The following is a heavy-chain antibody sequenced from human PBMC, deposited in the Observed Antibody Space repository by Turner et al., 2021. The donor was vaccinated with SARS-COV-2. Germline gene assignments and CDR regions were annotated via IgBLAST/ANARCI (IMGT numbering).Heavy chain of an antibody. CDR3: AKDMKFFGVVIDY. J-gene: IGHJ4*02. CDR1: GFAFDTYA. Sequence: EVQLLESGGALVQPGGSLRLSCAASGFAFDTYAINWVRQPPGRGLQWLSAISGDGRSTFYADSVKGRLTISRDKSTSTVYLQLESLRVEDTAVYYCAKDMKFFGVVIDYWGQGTVVTV. CDR2: ISGDGRST. V-gene: IGHV3-23*01. D-gene: IGHD3-3*01.